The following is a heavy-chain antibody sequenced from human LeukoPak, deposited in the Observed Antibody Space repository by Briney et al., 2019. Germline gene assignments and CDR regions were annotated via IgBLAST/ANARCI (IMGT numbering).Heavy chain of an antibody. CDR1: GFTFSSYS. D-gene: IGHD3-22*01. J-gene: IGHJ4*02. V-gene: IGHV3-48*01. CDR3: ARSCYDSPSY. CDR2: ISSSSSTI. Sequence: TGGSLRLTCAASGFTFSSYSMNWVRQAPGKGLEWISYISSSSSTIYYADSVRGRFTISRDNAKNSLYLQMSSLRAEDTAVYYCARSCYDSPSYWGQGTLVTVSS.